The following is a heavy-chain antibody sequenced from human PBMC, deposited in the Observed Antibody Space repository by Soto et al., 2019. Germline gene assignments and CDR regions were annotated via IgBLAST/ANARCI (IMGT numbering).Heavy chain of an antibody. D-gene: IGHD3-3*01. CDR3: ARHRFWSGSPPQYGMDV. Sequence: PSETLSLTCAVSGGSISSSNWWSWVRQPPGKGLEWIGEIYHSGSTNYNPSLKSRVTISVDKSKNQFSLKLSSVTAADTAVYYCARHRFWSGSPPQYGMDVWGQGTTVTVSS. J-gene: IGHJ6*02. V-gene: IGHV4-4*02. CDR1: GGSISSSNW. CDR2: IYHSGST.